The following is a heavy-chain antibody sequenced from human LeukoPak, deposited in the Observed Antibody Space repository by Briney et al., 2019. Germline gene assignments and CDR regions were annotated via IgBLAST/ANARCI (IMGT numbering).Heavy chain of an antibody. Sequence: GGSLRLSCAASGFTFSSSEMNWVRQAPGKGLEWVSYISSSGSTIHYADSVKGRFTISRDNAKNSLYLQMNSLRAEDMGVYYCARDRRLHHWGQGTLATVSS. CDR3: ARDRRLHH. CDR1: GFTFSSSE. J-gene: IGHJ1*01. V-gene: IGHV3-48*03. CDR2: ISSSGSTI.